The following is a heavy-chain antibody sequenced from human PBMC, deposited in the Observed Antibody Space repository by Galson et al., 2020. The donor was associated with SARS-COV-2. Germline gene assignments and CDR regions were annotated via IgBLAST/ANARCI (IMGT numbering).Heavy chain of an antibody. CDR2: ISYDGSNK. V-gene: IGHV3-30-3*01. CDR3: ARGILWFGELLVGADY. D-gene: IGHD3-10*01. Sequence: GESLKISCAASGFTFSSYAMHWVRQAPGKGLEWVAVISYDGSNKYYADSVKGRFTISRDNSKNTLYLQMNSLRAEDTAVYYCARGILWFGELLVGADYWGQGTLVTISS. CDR1: GFTFSSYA. J-gene: IGHJ4*02.